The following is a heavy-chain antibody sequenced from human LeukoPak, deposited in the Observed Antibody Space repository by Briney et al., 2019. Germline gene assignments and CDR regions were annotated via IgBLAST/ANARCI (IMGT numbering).Heavy chain of an antibody. Sequence: HGGSLRLAWAASGFTFSSYAMHWVRQAPGKGLEWVAVISYDGSNKYYADSVKGRFTISRDNSKNTLYLQMNSLRAEDTAVYYCARSWAAGPTTNDYWGQGTLVTVSS. D-gene: IGHD6-13*01. J-gene: IGHJ4*02. V-gene: IGHV3-30*04. CDR2: ISYDGSNK. CDR3: ARSWAAGPTTNDY. CDR1: GFTFSSYA.